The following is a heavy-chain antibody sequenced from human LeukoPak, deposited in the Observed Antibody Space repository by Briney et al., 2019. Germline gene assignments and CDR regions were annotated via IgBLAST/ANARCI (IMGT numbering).Heavy chain of an antibody. J-gene: IGHJ4*02. CDR3: ARDSSGWPGGY. Sequence: GGSLRLSCAASGFTFSSYWMHWVRHAPGKGLVWVSRINSDGSSTSYADSVKGRFTISRDNAKNTLYLQMNSLRAEDTAVYYCARDSSGWPGGYWGQGTLVTVSS. D-gene: IGHD6-19*01. V-gene: IGHV3-74*01. CDR1: GFTFSSYW. CDR2: INSDGSST.